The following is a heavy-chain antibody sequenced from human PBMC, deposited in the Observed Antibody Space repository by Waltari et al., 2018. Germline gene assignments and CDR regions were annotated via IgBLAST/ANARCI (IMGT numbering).Heavy chain of an antibody. Sequence: QVQLVQSGAEVKKPGSSVKVSCKASGGTFSSYAIRWVRQAPGQGLEWMGGIIPIFGTANYAQKFQGRVTITTDESTSTAYMELSSLRSEDTAVYYCARSVESMVQGGAFDYWGQGTLVTVSS. D-gene: IGHD3-10*01. CDR2: IIPIFGTA. CDR3: ARSVESMVQGGAFDY. V-gene: IGHV1-69*05. J-gene: IGHJ4*02. CDR1: GGTFSSYA.